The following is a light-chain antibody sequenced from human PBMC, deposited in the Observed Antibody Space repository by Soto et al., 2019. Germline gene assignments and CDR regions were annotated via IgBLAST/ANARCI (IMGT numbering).Light chain of an antibody. V-gene: IGKV3-20*01. CDR1: QSVSSSY. Sequence: EIVLTQSPGTLSLSPGERATLSCRASQSVSSSYLAWYQQKPGQAPRLLIYGASSRATGIQDRFSGSGCGTELMLTISRLGPDDFAVCYCQQYGSSPYTFGQGTKLELK. CDR2: GAS. CDR3: QQYGSSPYT. J-gene: IGKJ2*01.